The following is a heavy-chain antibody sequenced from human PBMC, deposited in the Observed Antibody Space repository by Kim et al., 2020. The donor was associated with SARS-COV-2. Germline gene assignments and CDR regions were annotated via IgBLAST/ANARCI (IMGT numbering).Heavy chain of an antibody. CDR1: GFTFSSYG. J-gene: IGHJ4*02. CDR2: ISYDGSNK. V-gene: IGHV3-30*18. D-gene: IGHD3-22*01. CDR3: AKDKSYYYDSSGYGGDY. Sequence: GGSLRLSCAASGFTFSSYGMHWVRQAPGKGLEWVAVISYDGSNKYYADSVKGRFTISRDNSKNTLYLQMNSLRAEDTAVYYCAKDKSYYYDSSGYGGDYWGQGTLVTVSS.